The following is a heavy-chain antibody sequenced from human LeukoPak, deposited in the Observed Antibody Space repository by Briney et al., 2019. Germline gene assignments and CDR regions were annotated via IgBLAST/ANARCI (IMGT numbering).Heavy chain of an antibody. V-gene: IGHV3-30-3*01. D-gene: IGHD6-13*01. Sequence: GGSLRLSCAASGFTFSSYAMHWVRQAPGKGLEWVAVISYDGSNKYYADSVKGRFTISRDNSKNTLYLQMNSLGAEDTAVYYCAAGPLDYWGQGTLVTVSS. CDR3: AAGPLDY. CDR2: ISYDGSNK. J-gene: IGHJ4*02. CDR1: GFTFSSYA.